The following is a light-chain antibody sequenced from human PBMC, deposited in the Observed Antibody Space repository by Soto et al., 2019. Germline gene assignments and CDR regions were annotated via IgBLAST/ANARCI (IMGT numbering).Light chain of an antibody. CDR2: WAS. V-gene: IGKV4-1*01. CDR3: QQYYSSWT. CDR1: QSVLYSSNNKNY. J-gene: IGKJ1*01. Sequence: DIVMTQSPDSLAVSLGERATINCKSRQSVLYSSNNKNYLAWYQQKPGQPPKLLIYWASTRESGVPDRFSGSGSGTDFTLTISSLQAEDVAVYYCQQYYSSWTFGQWTKVEIK.